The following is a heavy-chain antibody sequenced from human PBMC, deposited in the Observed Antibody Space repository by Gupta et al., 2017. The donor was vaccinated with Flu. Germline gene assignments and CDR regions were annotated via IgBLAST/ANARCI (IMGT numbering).Heavy chain of an antibody. CDR1: GVKFNTYW. J-gene: IGHJ6*02. D-gene: IGHD4-17*01. CDR2: INQDESEK. V-gene: IGHV3-7*01. Sequence: EVQLVESGGGLVQPGGSLRLSCAGSGVKFNTYWLSWVRQAPGKGLEWVANINQDESEKDYVDSVKGRFTISRDNAKTSLSLQMNSLRAEDTAVYYGARFVTTHFVPNYYYYGMDVWGQGTTVTVSS. CDR3: ARFVTTHFVPNYYYYGMDV.